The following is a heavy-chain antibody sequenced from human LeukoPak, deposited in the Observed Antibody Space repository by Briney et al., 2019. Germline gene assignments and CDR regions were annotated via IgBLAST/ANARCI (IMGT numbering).Heavy chain of an antibody. CDR3: AKDRVYLSSSPGYCIDY. CDR2: IGGSGGST. Sequence: PGGSLRLSCAASGFTFSSYAMSWVRQAPGKGLEWVSAIGGSGGSTYYADSVKGRFTISRDNSKNTLYLQMNSLRAEDTAVYYCAKDRVYLSSSPGYCIDYWGQGTLVTVSS. CDR1: GFTFSSYA. D-gene: IGHD6-6*01. J-gene: IGHJ4*02. V-gene: IGHV3-23*01.